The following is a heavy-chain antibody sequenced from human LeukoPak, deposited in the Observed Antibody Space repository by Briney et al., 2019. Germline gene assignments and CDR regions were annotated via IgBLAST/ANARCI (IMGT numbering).Heavy chain of an antibody. J-gene: IGHJ4*02. CDR2: ISYDGSNK. D-gene: IGHD6-19*01. Sequence: PGGSLRLSCAASGITFSIYAMHWVRQAPGKGLEWVASISYDGSNKYYADSVKGRFTISRDNAKNSLYLQMNSLRAEDTAVYYCARGSSGRHTDYWGQGTLVTVSS. CDR1: GITFSIYA. V-gene: IGHV3-30*04. CDR3: ARGSSGRHTDY.